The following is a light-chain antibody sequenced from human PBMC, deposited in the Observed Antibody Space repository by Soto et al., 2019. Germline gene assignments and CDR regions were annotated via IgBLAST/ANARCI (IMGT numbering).Light chain of an antibody. CDR1: SSDVGGYNY. J-gene: IGLJ1*01. V-gene: IGLV2-14*01. Sequence: QSALTQPASVSGSPGQSITISCTGTSSDVGGYNYVSWYQQHPGKAPKLMIYDVSNRPSGVSNRFSGSKSGNTASLTISGLQAEDEADYYCSSYTSSSLYLFGTGTQLTVL. CDR2: DVS. CDR3: SSYTSSSLYL.